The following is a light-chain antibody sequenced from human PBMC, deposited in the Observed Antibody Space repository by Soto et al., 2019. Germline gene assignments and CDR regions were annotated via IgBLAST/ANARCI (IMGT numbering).Light chain of an antibody. V-gene: IGKV3-20*01. Sequence: EIVLTQSPVTLSLSPGEGATLSCRASQSVSSMFLAWYQQKPGQAPRLLMYGASSRATGIPDRFSGSGSGTDFTLTISRLEPEDFAVYYCQQYGSSPRTFGQGTKVDI. CDR1: QSVSSMF. CDR3: QQYGSSPRT. CDR2: GAS. J-gene: IGKJ1*01.